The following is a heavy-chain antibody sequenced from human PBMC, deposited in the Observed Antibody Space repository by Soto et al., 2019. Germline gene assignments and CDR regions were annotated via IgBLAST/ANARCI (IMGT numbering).Heavy chain of an antibody. CDR3: ARGGSESDY. Sequence: EMQLVESGGGLVQPGGSLRLSCAASGFTFSGYWMTWVRQAPGKGLEWVANIKEDGSEKNYVDSVKGRFTISRDNAKNSLYLQMNSLRAEDTAVYYCARGGSESDYWGQGTLVTVSS. CDR2: IKEDGSEK. CDR1: GFTFSGYW. V-gene: IGHV3-7*01. D-gene: IGHD3-16*01. J-gene: IGHJ4*02.